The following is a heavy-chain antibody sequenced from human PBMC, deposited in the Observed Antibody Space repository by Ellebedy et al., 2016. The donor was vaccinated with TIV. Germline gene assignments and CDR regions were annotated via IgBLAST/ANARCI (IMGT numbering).Heavy chain of an antibody. CDR3: ARLPTFGGYFEY. D-gene: IGHD3-16*01. CDR2: FYSGGIT. Sequence: GESLKISCAVSGFTVINNYMSWVRQAPGKGLECVSVFYSGGITFYADSVKGRFTLSRDNSKKTMDLQMNSLRAEDTAVYYCARLPTFGGYFEYWGQGTLATVSS. CDR1: GFTVINNY. V-gene: IGHV3-53*01. J-gene: IGHJ4*02.